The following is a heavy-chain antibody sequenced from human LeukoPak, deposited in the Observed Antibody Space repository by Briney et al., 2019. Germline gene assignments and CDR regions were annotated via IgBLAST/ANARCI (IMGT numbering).Heavy chain of an antibody. Sequence: GGSLRLSCAASGFTFSTYSMNWVRQAPGKGLEWVSYISSSSNTIYYADSVKGRLTVSRDNAKNSLYLQMNSPRVEDTAVYYCAPGYCSSSSCTHYFDYWSQGTLVTVSS. V-gene: IGHV3-48*01. D-gene: IGHD2-2*01. CDR2: ISSSSNTI. J-gene: IGHJ4*02. CDR3: APGYCSSSSCTHYFDY. CDR1: GFTFSTYS.